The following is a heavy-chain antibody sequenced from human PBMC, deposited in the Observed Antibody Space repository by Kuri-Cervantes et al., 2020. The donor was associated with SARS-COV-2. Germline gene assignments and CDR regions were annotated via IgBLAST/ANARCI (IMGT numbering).Heavy chain of an antibody. CDR2: INPNSGGT. D-gene: IGHD2-15*01. CDR3: ARDLAPVVVGLGGWFDP. V-gene: IGHV1-2*04. J-gene: IGHJ5*02. Sequence: ASVKVSCKASGYTFTGYYMHWVRQAPGQGLEWMGWINPNSGGTNYAQKFQGWVTMTRDTSISTVYMELSSLRSEDTAVYYCARDLAPVVVGLGGWFDPWGQGTLVTVSS. CDR1: GYTFTGYY.